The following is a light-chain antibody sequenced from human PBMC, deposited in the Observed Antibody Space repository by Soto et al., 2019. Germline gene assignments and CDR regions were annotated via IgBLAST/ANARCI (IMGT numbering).Light chain of an antibody. CDR1: QYINTR. Sequence: EIGLTQSASTLSLFPGDRVTLSCRASQYINTRLAWYQHRPGQAPRLLIYQTSIRAAGIPARFSASRNGTDFTLTISDVQPEDFAVYDCHQRQSWPRTFGQGTKVDIK. V-gene: IGKV3D-11*03. CDR2: QTS. CDR3: HQRQSWPRT. J-gene: IGKJ1*01.